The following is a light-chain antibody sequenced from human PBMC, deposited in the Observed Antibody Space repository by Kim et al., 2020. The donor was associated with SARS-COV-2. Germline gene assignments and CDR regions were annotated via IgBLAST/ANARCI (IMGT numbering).Light chain of an antibody. Sequence: LKVTVTRSRGNSSNAIACKQQQPEKGARSVKKLNSEGSQSKGDGIPDRFSGSSSGAERLLTSSSLQDEEAADYCCQSWGSGSRWVFGGGTQLTVL. CDR3: QSWGSGSRWV. J-gene: IGLJ3*02. CDR1: RGNSSNA. CDR2: LNSEGSQ. V-gene: IGLV4-69*01.